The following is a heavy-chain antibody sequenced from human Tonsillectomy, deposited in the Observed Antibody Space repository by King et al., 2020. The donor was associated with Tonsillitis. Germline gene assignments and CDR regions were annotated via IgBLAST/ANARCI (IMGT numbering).Heavy chain of an antibody. V-gene: IGHV3-15*01. Sequence: VQLVESGGGLVKPGGSLRLSCAASGFTFSNAWMSWVRQAPGKGLEWVGRIKSNPDGGTADFAAPVQGRVTISRDDSKTMLYLQMNSLKTDDTAVYYCATGGHDRAAPGAAFDFWGQGTVVTVSS. CDR1: GFTFSNAW. CDR3: ATGGHDRAAPGAAFDF. D-gene: IGHD3-10*01. CDR2: IKSNPDGGTA. J-gene: IGHJ3*01.